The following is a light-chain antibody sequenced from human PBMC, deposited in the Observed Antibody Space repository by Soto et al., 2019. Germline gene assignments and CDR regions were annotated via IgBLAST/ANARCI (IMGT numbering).Light chain of an antibody. V-gene: IGKV3-20*01. CDR3: QQYGSPPLYT. CDR1: QSVSSSY. CDR2: GAS. Sequence: EIVLTQSPGTLSLSPGERATLSCRASQSVSSSYLAWYQQKPGQAPRLLIYGASSRATGIPDRFSGSGSGTDFTLTISRLEPEDFVVYYCQQYGSPPLYTFGQGTRLEIK. J-gene: IGKJ2*01.